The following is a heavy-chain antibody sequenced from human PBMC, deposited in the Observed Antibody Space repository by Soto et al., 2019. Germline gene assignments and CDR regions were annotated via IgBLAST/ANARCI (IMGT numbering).Heavy chain of an antibody. D-gene: IGHD3-22*01. J-gene: IGHJ6*02. CDR3: ARVDSSVYYYSAPYGMDV. CDR2: INPSGGST. Sequence: QVQLVQSGAEVKKPGASVKVSCKASGYTFTSYYMHWVRQAPGQGLEWMGIINPSGGSTSYAQKFQGRVTMTRDKSTSTVYMELSSLRSEDTAVYYCARVDSSVYYYSAPYGMDVWGQGTTVTVSS. CDR1: GYTFTSYY. V-gene: IGHV1-46*01.